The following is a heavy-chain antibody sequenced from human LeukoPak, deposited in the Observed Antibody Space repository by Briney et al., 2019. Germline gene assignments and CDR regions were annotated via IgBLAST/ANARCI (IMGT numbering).Heavy chain of an antibody. Sequence: PSETLSLTCTVSGGSISSGGYYWSWIRQHPGKGLEWIGYIYYSGSTYYNPSLKSRVTISVDTSKNQFSLKLSSVTAADTAVYYCARDSGAAAGYFDYWGQGTLVTVSS. CDR2: IYYSGST. J-gene: IGHJ4*02. CDR1: GGSISSGGYY. V-gene: IGHV4-31*03. CDR3: ARDSGAAAGYFDY. D-gene: IGHD6-13*01.